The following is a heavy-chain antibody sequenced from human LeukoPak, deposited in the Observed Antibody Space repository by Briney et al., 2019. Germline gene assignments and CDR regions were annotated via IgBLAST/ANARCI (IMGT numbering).Heavy chain of an antibody. J-gene: IGHJ4*02. Sequence: GGSLRLSCAASGFTFSSYGMHWVRQAPGKGLEWVAVIWYDGSNKYYADSVKGRFTISRDNSKNTLYLQMNSLRAEDTAVYYCARALLGELSPYWGQGTLVTVSS. D-gene: IGHD3-10*01. CDR2: IWYDGSNK. CDR3: ARALLGELSPY. CDR1: GFTFSSYG. V-gene: IGHV3-33*01.